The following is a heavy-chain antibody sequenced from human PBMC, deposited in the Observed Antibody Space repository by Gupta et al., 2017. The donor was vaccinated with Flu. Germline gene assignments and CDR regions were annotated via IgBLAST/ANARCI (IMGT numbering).Heavy chain of an antibody. CDR3: AKDGKWNYNNYGMNV. V-gene: IGHV3-30*18. D-gene: IGHD1-7*01. Sequence: YGIHWVRQAPGKGLEWVAVISHDGSDKNYADSGKGRFTISRDNSKNTLYLQMNRLRMEDTAVYYCAKDGKWNYNNYGMNVWGQGTTVTVFS. CDR2: ISHDGSDK. CDR1: YG. J-gene: IGHJ6*02.